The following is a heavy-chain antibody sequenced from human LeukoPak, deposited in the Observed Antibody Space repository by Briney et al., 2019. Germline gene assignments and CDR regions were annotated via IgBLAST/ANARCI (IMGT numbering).Heavy chain of an antibody. CDR2: IKSETDDGTT. CDR1: GFTFSNTY. J-gene: IGHJ4*02. D-gene: IGHD5-18*01. CDR3: TTQIQDF. Sequence: PGGSLRLSCAASGFTFSNTYMSWVRQAPGKGLVWVGRIKSETDDGTTEYAAPVKGRFTISRDDSKNMLYLQMDSLKTEDSAVYYCTTQIQDFWGQGTLVTVSS. V-gene: IGHV3-15*01.